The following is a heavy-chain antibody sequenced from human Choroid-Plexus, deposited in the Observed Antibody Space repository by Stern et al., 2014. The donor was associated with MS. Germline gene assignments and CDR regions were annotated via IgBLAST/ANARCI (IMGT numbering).Heavy chain of an antibody. Sequence: VQLVESGGGVVQPGRPLRLSCVASGFTFGSCAMHWVRQATGKGLEWVAGVSYDGSNKYYADSVEGRFTISRDNSQNTLYMQMSSLRPEDTAVYYCAKDRQYLTYFFDHWGQGSLVTVSS. D-gene: IGHD2/OR15-2a*01. CDR1: GFTFGSCA. V-gene: IGHV3-30*18. CDR2: VSYDGSNK. J-gene: IGHJ5*02. CDR3: AKDRQYLTYFFDH.